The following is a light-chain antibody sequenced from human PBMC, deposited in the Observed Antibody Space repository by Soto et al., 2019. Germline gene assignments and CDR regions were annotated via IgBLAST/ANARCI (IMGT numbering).Light chain of an antibody. J-gene: IGKJ3*01. CDR3: QQSYNIPFT. Sequence: DIQMTQSPSSLAASVGERVTITCRASQNIHSFLNWYQQKPGKDPQVLIYGGSALQSGVPSRFSGSGSGTDFTLTISSLQPEDFASYFCQQSYNIPFTFGPGTRVDI. V-gene: IGKV1-39*01. CDR2: GGS. CDR1: QNIHSF.